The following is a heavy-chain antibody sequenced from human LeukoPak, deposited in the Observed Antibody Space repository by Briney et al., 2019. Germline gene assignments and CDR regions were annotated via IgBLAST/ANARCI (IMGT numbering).Heavy chain of an antibody. D-gene: IGHD4-11*01. V-gene: IGHV3-23*01. J-gene: IGHJ4*02. CDR3: GKGLNRDYSGIGDH. CDR1: GFTFSNYA. Sequence: QPGGSLRLSCAASGFTFSNYAMSWVRQAPGKGLEWVSSMSGSGVYTYYADSVRGRFTISRDNSENKLYLQANSLRAEDTAVYYCGKGLNRDYSGIGDHWGQGTLLTVSS. CDR2: MSGSGVYT.